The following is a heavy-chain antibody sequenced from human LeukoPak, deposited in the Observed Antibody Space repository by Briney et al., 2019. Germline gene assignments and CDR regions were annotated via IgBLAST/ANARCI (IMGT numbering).Heavy chain of an antibody. CDR2: IYYSGST. V-gene: IGHV4-39*01. Sequence: SETLSLTCTVSGGSISSSSYYWGWIRQPPGKGLEWIGSIYYSGSTYYNPSLKSRVTISVDTSKSQFSLKLSSVTAADTAVYYCASPLGTSLDYWGQGTLVTVSS. J-gene: IGHJ4*02. CDR3: ASPLGTSLDY. D-gene: IGHD1-1*01. CDR1: GGSISSSSYY.